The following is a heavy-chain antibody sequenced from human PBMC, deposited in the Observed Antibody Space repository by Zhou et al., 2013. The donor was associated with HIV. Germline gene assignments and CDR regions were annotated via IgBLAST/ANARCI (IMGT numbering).Heavy chain of an antibody. V-gene: IGHV3-7*01. J-gene: IGHJ4*02. CDR3: ARDQVGYFYGSGSVFDY. Sequence: EVQLVESGGGLVQPGGSLRLSCRASGFTFSSYWMSWVRQAPGKGLEWVANIKQDGSEKYYVDSVKGRFTMSRDNAKNSLYLQMNSLRAEDTAVYYCARDQVGYFYGSGSVFDYWGQGALVTVSS. CDR2: IKQDGSEK. D-gene: IGHD3-10*01. CDR1: GFTFSSYW.